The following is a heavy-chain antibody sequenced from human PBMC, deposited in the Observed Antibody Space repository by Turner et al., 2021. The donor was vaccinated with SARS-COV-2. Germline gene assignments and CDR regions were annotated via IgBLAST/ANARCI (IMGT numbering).Heavy chain of an antibody. CDR2: IYYSGST. CDR3: ASPGGNSGWFFAYDI. D-gene: IGHD6-19*01. CDR1: GCSLSSSSYY. V-gene: IGHV4-39*01. Sequence: QLQLQESGPGLVKPSETLSLNCTGPGCSLSSSSYYWGWIRQPPGKGLEWIGSIYYSGSTYYNPSLKSRVTISVDTSKNQFSLKLNSVTAADTAVYYCASPGGNSGWFFAYDIWGQGTMVTVSS. J-gene: IGHJ3*02.